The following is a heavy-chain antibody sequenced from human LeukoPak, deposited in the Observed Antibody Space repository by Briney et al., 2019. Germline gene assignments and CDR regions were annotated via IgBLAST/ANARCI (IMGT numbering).Heavy chain of an antibody. CDR1: GFTVSGNY. V-gene: IGHV3-66*01. CDR3: ARVPRDYSSSSSDY. Sequence: GGSLRLSCAASGFTVSGNYMNWVRQAPGKGLEWVAVIYSGGETYHADSVRGRFTISRDNSKNTLHLQMHSLRVEDTAVYYCARVPRDYSSSSSDYWGQGTLVTVSS. D-gene: IGHD6-6*01. J-gene: IGHJ4*02. CDR2: IYSGGET.